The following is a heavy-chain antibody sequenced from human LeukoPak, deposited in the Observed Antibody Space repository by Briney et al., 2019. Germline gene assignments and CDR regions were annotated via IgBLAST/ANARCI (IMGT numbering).Heavy chain of an antibody. D-gene: IGHD5-12*01. CDR1: GGSFSGYY. CDR3: ARGRSGYDYLTNYYYYYMDV. CDR2: INHSGST. Sequence: PSETLSLTCAVYGGSFSGYYWSWIRQPPGRGLEWIGEINHSGSTNYNPSLKSRVTISVDTSKNQFSLKLSSVTAADTAVYYCARGRSGYDYLTNYYYYYMDVWGKGTTVTVSS. V-gene: IGHV4-34*01. J-gene: IGHJ6*03.